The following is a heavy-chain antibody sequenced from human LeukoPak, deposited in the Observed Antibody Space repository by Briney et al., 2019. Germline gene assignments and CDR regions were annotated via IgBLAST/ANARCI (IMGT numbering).Heavy chain of an antibody. D-gene: IGHD6-6*01. CDR2: IHNSDGTT. CDR1: GFTFSSYA. J-gene: IGHJ4*02. Sequence: QAGGSLRLSCAASGFTFSSYAMSWVRQAPGKGLEWVSGIHNSDGTTYYTDSVKGRFTISRDNSKNMLYLQMNSLRAEDTAVYYCAKDRTTAARIFDYWGQGTLVTVSS. V-gene: IGHV3-23*01. CDR3: AKDRTTAARIFDY.